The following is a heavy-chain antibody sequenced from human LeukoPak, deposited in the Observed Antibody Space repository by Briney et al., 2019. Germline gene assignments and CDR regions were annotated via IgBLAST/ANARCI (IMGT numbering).Heavy chain of an antibody. CDR1: GGSISSYY. CDR2: IYSSGSA. D-gene: IGHD3-22*01. J-gene: IGHJ4*02. V-gene: IGHV4-4*07. Sequence: SETLSLTCIVSGGSISSYYWSWIRQPAGKALEWIGRIYSSGSANYNPSLKSQVSMSVDTSKNQFSLKLSPVTAADTAMYYCARNYYDTNGYYSGFDYWGQGTLVTVSS. CDR3: ARNYYDTNGYYSGFDY.